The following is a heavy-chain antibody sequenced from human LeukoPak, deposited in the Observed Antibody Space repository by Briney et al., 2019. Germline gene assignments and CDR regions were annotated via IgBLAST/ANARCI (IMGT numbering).Heavy chain of an antibody. CDR1: GYTFTSYG. V-gene: IGHV1-18*01. Sequence: ASVKVSCKASGYTFTSYGISWVRQAPGQGLEWMGWISAYNGNTNYAQKLQGRVTMTTDTSTSTAYMELRSLRSDDTAVYYCARDGRIVGATDDAFDIWGQGTMVTVSS. CDR3: ARDGRIVGATDDAFDI. J-gene: IGHJ3*02. D-gene: IGHD1-26*01. CDR2: ISAYNGNT.